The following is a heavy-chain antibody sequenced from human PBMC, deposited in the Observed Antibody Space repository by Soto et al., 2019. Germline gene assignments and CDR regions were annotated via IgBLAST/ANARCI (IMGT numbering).Heavy chain of an antibody. CDR3: ARGISSGWYDLFDY. Sequence: QVQLVESGGGVVQPGRSLRLSCAASGFTFSSYAMHWVRQAPGKGLEWVAVISYDGSNKYYADSVKGQFTISRDNSKNTLYLQMNSLRAEDTAVYYCARGISSGWYDLFDYWGQGTLVTVSS. J-gene: IGHJ4*02. CDR1: GFTFSSYA. CDR2: ISYDGSNK. D-gene: IGHD6-19*01. V-gene: IGHV3-30-3*01.